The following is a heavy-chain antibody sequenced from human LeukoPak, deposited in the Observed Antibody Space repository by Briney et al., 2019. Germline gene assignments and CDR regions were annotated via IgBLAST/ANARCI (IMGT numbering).Heavy chain of an antibody. V-gene: IGHV4-39*01. Sequence: SSETLSLTCTVSGGSISSSSYYWGWIRQPPGKGLEWIGSIYYSGSTYYNPSLKSRVTISVDTSKNQFSLKLSSVTAADTAVYYCASQIMITFGGVIVISRYFDYWGQGTLVTVSS. J-gene: IGHJ4*02. CDR3: ASQIMITFGGVIVISRYFDY. D-gene: IGHD3-16*02. CDR2: IYYSGST. CDR1: GGSISSSSYY.